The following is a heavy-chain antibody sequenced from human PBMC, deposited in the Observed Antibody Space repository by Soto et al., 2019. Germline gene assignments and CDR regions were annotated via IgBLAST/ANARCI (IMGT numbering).Heavy chain of an antibody. CDR2: ISAYNGNT. V-gene: IGHV1-18*01. CDR1: GYTFTSYG. CDR3: ASEVGASIRYAMGDY. J-gene: IGHJ4*02. D-gene: IGHD1-26*01. Sequence: GASVKVSCKASGYTFTSYGISWVRQAPGQGLEWMGWISAYNGNTNYAQKLQGRVTMTTDTSTSTAYMELRSLRSDDTAVYYCASEVGASIRYAMGDYWAQGTLVTVSS.